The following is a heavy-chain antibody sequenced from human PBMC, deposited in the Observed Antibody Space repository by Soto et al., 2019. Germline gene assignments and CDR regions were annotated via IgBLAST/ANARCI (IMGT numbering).Heavy chain of an antibody. Sequence: SVKFPLKASGYTFTSYGISWVRQAPGQGLEWMGWISAYNGNTNYAQKLQGRVTMTTDTSTSTAYMELRRLRSDDTAVYYCASGVTDFWSGGRYGMDVWGQVTTVTVSS. CDR1: GYTFTSYG. J-gene: IGHJ6*02. V-gene: IGHV1-18*01. CDR3: ASGVTDFWSGGRYGMDV. CDR2: ISAYNGNT. D-gene: IGHD3-3*01.